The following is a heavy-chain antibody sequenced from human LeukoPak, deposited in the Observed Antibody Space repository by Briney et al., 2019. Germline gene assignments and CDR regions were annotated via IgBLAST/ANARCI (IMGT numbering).Heavy chain of an antibody. Sequence: GGSLRLSCAASGFTFSSYAMHWVRQAPGKGLEWVSAISGSGGSTYYADSVKGRFTISRDNSKNTLYLQMSSLRAEDTALYYCAKGSGNGYGSGPFDYWGQGTLVTVSS. CDR3: AKGSGNGYGSGPFDY. V-gene: IGHV3-23*01. J-gene: IGHJ4*02. CDR1: GFTFSSYA. D-gene: IGHD3-10*01. CDR2: ISGSGGST.